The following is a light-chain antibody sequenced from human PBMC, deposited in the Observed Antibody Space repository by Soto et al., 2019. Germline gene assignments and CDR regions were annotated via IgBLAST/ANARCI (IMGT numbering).Light chain of an antibody. J-gene: IGKJ1*01. CDR1: QSIRSD. CDR3: QQGYTIPWT. V-gene: IGKV1-39*01. CDR2: AAS. Sequence: DIQMTQSPSSLSASVGDRITITCRASQSIRSDLNWYQQKPGKAPKLLIYAASRLRSGVPSRFSGSGSGTDFTLTISSLQPEDFATYSCQQGYTIPWTFGQGTKVEIK.